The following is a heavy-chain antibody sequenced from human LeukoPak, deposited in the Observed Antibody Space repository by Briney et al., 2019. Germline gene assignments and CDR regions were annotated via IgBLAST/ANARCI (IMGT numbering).Heavy chain of an antibody. V-gene: IGHV3-21*01. D-gene: IGHD6-19*01. J-gene: IGHJ4*02. CDR3: ASFDSSGWHYFDY. Sequence: GGSLRLSCAASGFTFSSYAMTWVRQAPGKGLEWVSSISSRSGYIYYGDSVKGRFTISRDNAKNSLYLQMNTLRAEDTAIYYCASFDSSGWHYFDYWGQGTLVTVSA. CDR1: GFTFSSYA. CDR2: ISSRSGYI.